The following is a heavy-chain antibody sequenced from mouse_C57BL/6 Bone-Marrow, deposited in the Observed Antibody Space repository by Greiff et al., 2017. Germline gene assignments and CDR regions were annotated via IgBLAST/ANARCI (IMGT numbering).Heavy chain of an antibody. J-gene: IGHJ1*03. CDR3: AATTVVYWYFDV. CDR2: IYPRSGNT. CDR1: GYIFTSYG. Sequence: QVQLQQSGAELARPGASVKLSCKASGYIFTSYGISWVKQRTGQGLEWIGEIYPRSGNTYYTEKFKGKATLTADKSSSTAYMELRSLTSEDSAVYFCAATTVVYWYFDVWGTGTTVTVSS. V-gene: IGHV1-81*01. D-gene: IGHD1-1*01.